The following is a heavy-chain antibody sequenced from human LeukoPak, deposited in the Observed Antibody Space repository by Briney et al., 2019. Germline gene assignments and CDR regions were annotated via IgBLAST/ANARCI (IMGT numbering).Heavy chain of an antibody. CDR2: ITSGGGST. J-gene: IGHJ3*02. D-gene: IGHD6-19*01. V-gene: IGHV3-23*01. CDR3: AKIAYSSGWYDAFDI. CDR1: GVIFSNYA. Sequence: GGSLRLSCAATGVIFSNYAMSWVRQAPGKGLEWVSTITSGGGSTYYADSVKGRFTISRDNSKNTLYLQMNSLGAEDTAVYYCAKIAYSSGWYDAFDIWGQGTMVTVSS.